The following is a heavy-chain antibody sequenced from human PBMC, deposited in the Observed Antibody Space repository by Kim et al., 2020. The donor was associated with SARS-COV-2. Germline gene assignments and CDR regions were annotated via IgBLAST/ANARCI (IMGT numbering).Heavy chain of an antibody. V-gene: IGHV3-30*04. D-gene: IGHD3-3*01. CDR3: ASLDFWSGFDY. J-gene: IGHJ4*02. Sequence: GGSLRLSCAASGFTFSSYTMHWVRQAPGRGLEWVALISSDGSDKFYADSVKGRFTISRDNSKNTLYLRMNSLRAEDTAVYYCASLDFWSGFDYWGQGTLV. CDR1: GFTFSSYT. CDR2: ISSDGSDK.